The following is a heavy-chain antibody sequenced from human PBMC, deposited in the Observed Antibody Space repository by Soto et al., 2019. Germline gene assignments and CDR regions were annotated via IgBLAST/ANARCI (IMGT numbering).Heavy chain of an antibody. D-gene: IGHD3-3*01. V-gene: IGHV4-39*01. CDR2: IYYSGST. Sequence: SETLSLTCTVSGGSISSGGYHWSWIRQHPVKGLEWIGYIYYSGSTYYNPSLKSRVTISVDTSKNQFSLKLSSVTASDTAVYYCVIFGVVIGYGMDVWGQGTTVTVSS. CDR1: GGSISSGGYH. J-gene: IGHJ6*02. CDR3: VIFGVVIGYGMDV.